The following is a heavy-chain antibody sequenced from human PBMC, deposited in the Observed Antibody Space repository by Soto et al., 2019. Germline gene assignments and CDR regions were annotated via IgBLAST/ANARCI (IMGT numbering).Heavy chain of an antibody. CDR3: AKATTAILAEVSWQDH. V-gene: IGHV3-30*18. D-gene: IGHD2-21*02. CDR2: ISYDGSNQ. Sequence: QVQLVESGGGVVQPGRSLTLSCVGSGFNFNSYGMHWVRQAPGKVLEWVAVISYDGSNQYYVDSVKGLFTITRDNSNTTVYLQMNNVRAEDTALYYCAKATTAILAEVSWQDHWGQGTLVTVAP. J-gene: IGHJ4*02. CDR1: GFNFNSYG.